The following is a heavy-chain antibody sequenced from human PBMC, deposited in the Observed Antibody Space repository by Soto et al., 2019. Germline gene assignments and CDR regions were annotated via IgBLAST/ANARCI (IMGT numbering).Heavy chain of an antibody. CDR3: ARGYRQSGYSSSWVFDY. V-gene: IGHV4-31*03. CDR2: MYYSGCT. J-gene: IGHJ4*02. Sequence: QVQLRESGPGLVKPSQTLSLTCTVSGGSINSGGYYWNWIRQHPGKGLEWIGYMYYSGCTYYNPFLRRRVILSADASENAFSQELSSVTAADTAVYFCARGYRQSGYSSSWVFDYWGQGTLVNVSS. D-gene: IGHD6-13*01. CDR1: GGSINSGGYY.